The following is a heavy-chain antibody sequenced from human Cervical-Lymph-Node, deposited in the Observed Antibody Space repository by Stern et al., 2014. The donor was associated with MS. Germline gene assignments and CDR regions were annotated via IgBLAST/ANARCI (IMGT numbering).Heavy chain of an antibody. CDR2: LSNEGNKQ. CDR1: GFIFSSYA. CDR3: ARDTCRGGGCYFRY. Sequence: VQLVESGGGVVQPGRSLRLSCAASGFIFSSYAMHWVRQAPGKGLDWVAFLSNEGNKQFYADSVKGRFTISRDNSNNTLYLQMNSLRPEDTAVYYCARDTCRGGGCYFRYWSQGILITVSS. J-gene: IGHJ4*02. V-gene: IGHV3-30-3*01. D-gene: IGHD2-15*01.